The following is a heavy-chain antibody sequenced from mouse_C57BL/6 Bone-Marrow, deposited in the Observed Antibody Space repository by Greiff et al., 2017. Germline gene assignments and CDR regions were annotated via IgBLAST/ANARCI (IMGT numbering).Heavy chain of an antibody. CDR1: GYTFTSYG. Sequence: QVQLKESGAELARPGASVKLSCKASGYTFTSYGISWVKQRTGQGLEWIGEIYPRSGNTYYNEKFKGKATLTADKSSSTAYMELRSLTSADAAVYFGARGGSSAYGNSYLYYWGQGTTLT. D-gene: IGHD2-1*01. CDR3: ARGGSSAYGNSYLYY. J-gene: IGHJ2*01. CDR2: IYPRSGNT. V-gene: IGHV1-81*01.